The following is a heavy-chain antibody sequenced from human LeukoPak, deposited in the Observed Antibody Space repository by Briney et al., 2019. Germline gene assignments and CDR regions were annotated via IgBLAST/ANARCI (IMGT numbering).Heavy chain of an antibody. CDR3: ARRLSPYYYGSGRAFDY. CDR1: GYSINSGSY. Sequence: PSETLSLTCAVSGYSINSGSYWGWIRQPPGEGLEWIGEINHSGSTNYNPSLKSRVTISVDTSKNQFSLKLSSVTAADTAVYYCARRLSPYYYGSGRAFDYWGQGTLVTVSS. D-gene: IGHD3-10*01. CDR2: INHSGST. J-gene: IGHJ4*02. V-gene: IGHV4-38-2*01.